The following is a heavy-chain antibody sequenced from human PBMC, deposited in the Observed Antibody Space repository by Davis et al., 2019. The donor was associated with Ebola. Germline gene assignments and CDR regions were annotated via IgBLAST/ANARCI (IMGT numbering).Heavy chain of an antibody. V-gene: IGHV5-51*01. CDR1: GSGFAAYW. Sequence: GGSLRLSCKGSGSGFAAYWIAWVRQSPGKSLEWMGVIYAGYSDTRYSPSFEGQVTMSVDRYITTAFLQWSSLRASDTAIYYCARQESLYGWSDYWGQGTLVTVSS. CDR3: ARQESLYGWSDY. CDR2: IYAGYSDT. J-gene: IGHJ4*02. D-gene: IGHD2/OR15-2a*01.